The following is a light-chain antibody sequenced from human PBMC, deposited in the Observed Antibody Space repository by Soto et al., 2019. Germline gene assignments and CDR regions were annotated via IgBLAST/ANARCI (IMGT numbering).Light chain of an antibody. CDR2: DVT. Sequence: QSALTQPRSLSGSPGQSVTISCTGTISDVGGYNYVSWYQQHPGKAPKLMIYDVTQRPSGVPDRFSGSKSANTASLTISGLQAEDEADYYCCSYAGSYTYVFGTGTKVTVL. J-gene: IGLJ1*01. V-gene: IGLV2-11*01. CDR1: ISDVGGYNY. CDR3: CSYAGSYTYV.